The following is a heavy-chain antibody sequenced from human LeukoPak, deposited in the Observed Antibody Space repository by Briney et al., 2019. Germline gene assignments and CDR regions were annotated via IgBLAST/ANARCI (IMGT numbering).Heavy chain of an antibody. Sequence: ASVKVSCKASGGTFSSYAISWVRQAPGQGLEWMGGIIPIFGTANYAQKFQGRVTITADESTSTAYMELSRLRSDDTAVYYCAALMGYCSSTSCYTGPYLTDYWGQGTLVTVSS. J-gene: IGHJ4*02. V-gene: IGHV1-69*13. CDR2: IIPIFGTA. D-gene: IGHD2-2*02. CDR1: GGTFSSYA. CDR3: AALMGYCSSTSCYTGPYLTDY.